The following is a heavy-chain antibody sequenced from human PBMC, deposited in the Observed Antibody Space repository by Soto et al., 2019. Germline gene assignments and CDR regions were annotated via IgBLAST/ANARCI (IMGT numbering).Heavy chain of an antibody. CDR1: GGTFSSYA. J-gene: IGHJ6*02. V-gene: IGHV1-69*13. Sequence: SVKVSCKASGGTFSSYAISWVRQAPGQGLEWMGGIIPIFGTANYAQKFQGRVTITADESTSTAYMELSSLRSEDTAVYYCARVQKGLYVFWSGYWVRNYYYGMDVWGQGTTVTVS. CDR3: ARVQKGLYVFWSGYWVRNYYYGMDV. CDR2: IIPIFGTA. D-gene: IGHD3-3*01.